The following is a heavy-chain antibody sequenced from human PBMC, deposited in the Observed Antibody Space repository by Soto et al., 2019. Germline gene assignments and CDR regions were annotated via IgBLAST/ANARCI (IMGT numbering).Heavy chain of an antibody. CDR3: ARVARTNVGSFDY. V-gene: IGHV1-69*02. Sequence: QVQLVQSGAEVKKPGSSVKVSCKASGGTFSSYTISWVRQAPGQGLEWMGRIIPILGIANYAQKFQGRVTITADKSTSTAYMELSSLSAEDTAVYYCARVARTNVGSFDYWGQGTLVTVSS. D-gene: IGHD5-12*01. CDR1: GGTFSSYT. CDR2: IIPILGIA. J-gene: IGHJ4*02.